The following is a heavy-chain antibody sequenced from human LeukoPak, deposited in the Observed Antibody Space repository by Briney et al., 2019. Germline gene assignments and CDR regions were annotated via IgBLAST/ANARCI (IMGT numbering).Heavy chain of an antibody. Sequence: GSLRLSCAASGFTVSSNYMSWVRLAPGKGLEGVSVIYSGGSTYYADSVKGRFTISRDNSKNTLYLQMNSLRAEDTAVYYCARDRDLYGDYGDYYYYGMDVWGQGTTVTVSS. V-gene: IGHV3-66*01. CDR3: ARDRDLYGDYGDYYYYGMDV. D-gene: IGHD4-17*01. J-gene: IGHJ6*02. CDR2: IYSGGST. CDR1: GFTVSSNY.